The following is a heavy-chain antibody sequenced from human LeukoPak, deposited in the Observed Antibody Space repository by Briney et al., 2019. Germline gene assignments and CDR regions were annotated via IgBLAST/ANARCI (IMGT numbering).Heavy chain of an antibody. CDR1: GGTFSSYA. D-gene: IGHD6-13*01. CDR2: IIPIFGTA. V-gene: IGHV1-69*13. CDR3: AREDSSSGYFDY. Sequence: GASVNVSCKASGGTFSSYAISWVRQAPGQGLEWMGGIIPIFGTANYAQKFQGRVTITADESTSTAYMELSSLRSEDTAVYYCAREDSSSGYFDYWGQGTLVTVSS. J-gene: IGHJ4*02.